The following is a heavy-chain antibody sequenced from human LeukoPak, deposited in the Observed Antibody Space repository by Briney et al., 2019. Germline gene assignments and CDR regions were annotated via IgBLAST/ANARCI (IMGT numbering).Heavy chain of an antibody. CDR2: ISAYNGNT. Sequence: ASVKVSCKASGYTFTGYYMHWVRQAPGQGLEWMGWISAYNGNTNYAQKLQGRVTMTTDTSTSTAYMELRSLRSDDTAVYYCARDSPIVWPIAVAGLDYWGQGTLVTVSS. CDR1: GYTFTGYY. CDR3: ARDSPIVWPIAVAGLDY. D-gene: IGHD6-19*01. V-gene: IGHV1-18*04. J-gene: IGHJ4*02.